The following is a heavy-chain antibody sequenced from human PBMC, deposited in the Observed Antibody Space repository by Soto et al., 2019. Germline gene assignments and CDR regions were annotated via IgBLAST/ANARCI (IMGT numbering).Heavy chain of an antibody. J-gene: IGHJ3*02. CDR1: GYLFTSHA. V-gene: IGHV1-3*01. CDR2: IHPGTGGT. CDR3: TREYGSTNNYRAFEI. Sequence: QVQLVQSGAEVSEPGASVRISCKTSGYLFTSHAIFWVRQAPGQRPEWLGWIHPGTGGTAYSQNLQGRVTITSDTSADTVFLELSSLRTEDTAVYYCTREYGSTNNYRAFEIWGQGTTVTVSS. D-gene: IGHD3-10*01.